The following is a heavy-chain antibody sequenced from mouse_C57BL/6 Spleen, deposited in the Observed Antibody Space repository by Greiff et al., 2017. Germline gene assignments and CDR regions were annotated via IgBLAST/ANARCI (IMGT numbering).Heavy chain of an antibody. D-gene: IGHD2-14*01. Sequence: QVQLQQSGPELVKPGASVKISCKASGYSFTSYYIHWVKQRPGQGLEWIGWIYPGSGNTKYNEKFKGKATLTADTSSSTAYMQLSSLTSEDSAVYYCARGEMYDAFAYWGQGTLVTVSA. CDR1: GYSFTSYY. J-gene: IGHJ3*01. CDR3: ARGEMYDAFAY. V-gene: IGHV1-66*01. CDR2: IYPGSGNT.